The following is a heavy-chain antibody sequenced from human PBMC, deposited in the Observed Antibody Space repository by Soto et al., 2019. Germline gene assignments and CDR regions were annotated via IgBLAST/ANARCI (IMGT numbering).Heavy chain of an antibody. CDR2: MNPNRGNT. Sequence: QVQLVQSGAEVKKPGASVKVSCKAYGYTFNSYDINWVRQAPGQGLEWMGWMNPNRGNTGYAQKFQGRVTLTGNNSISTAYMELSSLRSEYTAGYYFALEKTSYGMDVCGQGTKVTFSS. J-gene: IGHJ6*02. V-gene: IGHV1-8*01. CDR1: GYTFNSYD. CDR3: ALEKTSYGMDV.